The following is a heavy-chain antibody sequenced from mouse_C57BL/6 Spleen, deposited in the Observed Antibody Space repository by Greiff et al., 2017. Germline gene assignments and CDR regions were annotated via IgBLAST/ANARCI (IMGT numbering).Heavy chain of an antibody. J-gene: IGHJ1*03. CDR3: ARSAFSYDYDWYFDV. CDR1: GFTFTDYY. D-gene: IGHD2-4*01. V-gene: IGHV7-3*01. CDR2: ITNKANGYTT. Sequence: EVMLVESGGGLVQPGGSLSLSCAASGFTFTDYYMSWVRQPPGKALEWLGFITNKANGYTTEYSASLNGRFTISRENSQRILYLQMNALRAEDSATYYGARSAFSYDYDWYFDVWGTGTTVTVSS.